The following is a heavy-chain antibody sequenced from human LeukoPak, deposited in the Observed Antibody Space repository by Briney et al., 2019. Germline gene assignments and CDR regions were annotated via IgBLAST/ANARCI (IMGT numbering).Heavy chain of an antibody. CDR1: GFTFRSYA. CDR3: ARVGGITLALAPSPFPDYNYYYMDV. Sequence: GGSLRLSCAAAGFTFRSYAMHWVRQAPGKGLEWVAVISYDGTKKYYADSVKGRFTISRDNSKNTLYLQMNSLRAEDTAVYYCARVGGITLALAPSPFPDYNYYYMDVWGKGTTVTVSS. V-gene: IGHV3-30*04. D-gene: IGHD3-10*01. CDR2: ISYDGTKK. J-gene: IGHJ6*03.